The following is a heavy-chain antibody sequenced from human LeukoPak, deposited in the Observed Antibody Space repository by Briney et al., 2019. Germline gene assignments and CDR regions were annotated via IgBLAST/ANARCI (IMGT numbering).Heavy chain of an antibody. V-gene: IGHV1-69*05. D-gene: IGHD3-22*01. Sequence: SVKVSCKASGGTFSSYAISWVPQAPGQGLEWMGRIIPIFGTANYAQKFQGRVTITTDESTSTAYMELSSLRSEDTAVYYCASGLYDSSGYYYFLDYWGQGTLVTVSS. J-gene: IGHJ4*02. CDR2: IIPIFGTA. CDR3: ASGLYDSSGYYYFLDY. CDR1: GGTFSSYA.